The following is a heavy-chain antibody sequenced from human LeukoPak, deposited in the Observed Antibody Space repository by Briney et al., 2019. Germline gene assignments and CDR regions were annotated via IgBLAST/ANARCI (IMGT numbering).Heavy chain of an antibody. CDR3: ATKGSGSYRPFDY. CDR2: INPNSGGT. D-gene: IGHD1-26*01. J-gene: IGHJ4*02. Sequence: ASVTVSCKASGYTFTGYYMHWVRQAPGQGLEWMGWINPNSGGTNYAQKFQGRVTMTRDTSISTAYMELSRLTSDDTAVYYCATKGSGSYRPFDYWGQGTLVTVSS. CDR1: GYTFTGYY. V-gene: IGHV1-2*02.